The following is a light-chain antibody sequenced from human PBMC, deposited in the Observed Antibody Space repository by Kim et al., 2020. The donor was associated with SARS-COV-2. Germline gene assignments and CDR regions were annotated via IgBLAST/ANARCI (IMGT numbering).Light chain of an antibody. Sequence: GLSITISCAGTCTGIGGYHYVSWYLPHPGRDPKHMIYGVSNRPSGVSYRFSGSKSGNTASLTISGLLAEDEADYYCSSYTSSSTYVFGTGTKVTVL. V-gene: IGLV2-14*03. CDR1: CTGIGGYHY. CDR3: SSYTSSSTYV. CDR2: GVS. J-gene: IGLJ1*01.